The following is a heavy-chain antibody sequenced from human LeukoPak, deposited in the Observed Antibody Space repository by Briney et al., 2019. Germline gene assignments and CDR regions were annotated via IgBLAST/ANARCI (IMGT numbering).Heavy chain of an antibody. Sequence: GGSLRLSCAASGFTFSDYYMSWIRQAPGKGLEWVSYISSSGSTIYYADSVKGRFTISRDNAKNSLYLQMNSLRAEDTAVYYCHPTHSTVGATREGDYWGQGTLVTVSS. CDR3: HPTHSTVGATREGDY. CDR1: GFTFSDYY. CDR2: ISSSGSTI. D-gene: IGHD1-26*01. V-gene: IGHV3-11*04. J-gene: IGHJ4*02.